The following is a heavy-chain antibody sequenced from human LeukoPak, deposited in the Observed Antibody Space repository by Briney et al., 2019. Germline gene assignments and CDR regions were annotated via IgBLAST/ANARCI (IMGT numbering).Heavy chain of an antibody. V-gene: IGHV4-4*07. D-gene: IGHD1-26*01. Sequence: SETLSLTCTVSGGSISSYYWSWIRQPAGKGLEWIGRIYASGSTNYNPSLKSRVTMSVDTSKNQVSLKLSSVTAADTAVYYCAVGSGSRDAFDIWGQGTMVTVSS. CDR2: IYASGST. CDR1: GGSISSYY. CDR3: AVGSGSRDAFDI. J-gene: IGHJ3*02.